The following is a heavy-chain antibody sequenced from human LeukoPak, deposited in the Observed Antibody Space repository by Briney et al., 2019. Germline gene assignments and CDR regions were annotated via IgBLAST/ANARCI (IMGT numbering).Heavy chain of an antibody. CDR3: ARGRRIQLWLRAPAFDI. V-gene: IGHV4-59*01. J-gene: IGHJ3*02. D-gene: IGHD5-18*01. CDR1: GGSISSYY. Sequence: PSETLSLTCTVSGGSISSYYWSWIRQPPGKGLEWIGYIYYSGSTNYNPSLKSRVTISVDTSKNQFPLKLSSVTAADTAVYYCARGRRIQLWLRAPAFDIWGQGTTVTVSS. CDR2: IYYSGST.